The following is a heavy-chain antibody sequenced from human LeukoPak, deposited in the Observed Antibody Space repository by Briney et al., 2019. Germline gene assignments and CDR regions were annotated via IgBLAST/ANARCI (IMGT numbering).Heavy chain of an antibody. CDR1: GFTVSSNY. CDR2: IYSGGST. V-gene: IGHV3-53*01. J-gene: IGHJ3*02. D-gene: IGHD3-16*01. Sequence: GGSLRLSCAASGFTVSSNYMSWVRQAPGKGLEWVSIIYSGGSTFYADSVKGRFTISRDNSKNTLYLQMNSLRAEDTAVYYCARGGSSLSVFDIGAKGKRVPVFS. CDR3: ARGGSSLSVFDI.